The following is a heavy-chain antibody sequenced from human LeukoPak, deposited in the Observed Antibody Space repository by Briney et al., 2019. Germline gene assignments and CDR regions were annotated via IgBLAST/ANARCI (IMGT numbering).Heavy chain of an antibody. J-gene: IGHJ4*02. CDR1: GFTFSSYS. CDR3: ARGSGATINY. CDR2: ISSSSSYI. Sequence: GGSLRLSCAASGFTFSSYSMKWVRQAPGKGVEWVSSISSSSSYIYYADSVKGRFTISRDNAKNSLYLQMNSLRAEDTAVYYCARGSGATINYWGQGTLVTVSS. D-gene: IGHD5-12*01. V-gene: IGHV3-21*01.